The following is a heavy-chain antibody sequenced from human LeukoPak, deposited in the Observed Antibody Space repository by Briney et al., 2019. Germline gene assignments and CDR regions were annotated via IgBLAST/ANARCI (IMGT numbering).Heavy chain of an antibody. V-gene: IGHV4-39*01. CDR2: IYYSGST. CDR3: ASPRKIAVAGDDAFDI. CDR1: GGSISSSSYY. Sequence: SETLSLTCTVSGGSISSSSYYWGWIRQPPGKGLEWIGSIYYSGSTYYNPSLKSRVTISVDTSKNQFSLKLSSVTAADTAVYYCASPRKIAVAGDDAFDIWGQGTMVTVSS. D-gene: IGHD6-19*01. J-gene: IGHJ3*02.